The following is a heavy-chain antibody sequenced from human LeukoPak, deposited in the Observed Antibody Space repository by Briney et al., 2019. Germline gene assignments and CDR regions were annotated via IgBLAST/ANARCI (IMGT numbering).Heavy chain of an antibody. V-gene: IGHV3-48*03. D-gene: IGHD4/OR15-4a*01. CDR1: GFTFSSYE. CDR2: ISSSGSTI. CDR3: ARSNFLYYFDY. J-gene: IGHJ4*02. Sequence: GGSLRLSCAASGFTFSSYEMNWVRQAPGKGLQWVSYISSSGSTIYYADSVKGRITISRDNAKNSLYLQMNSLRAEDTAVYYCARSNFLYYFDYWGQGTLVTVSS.